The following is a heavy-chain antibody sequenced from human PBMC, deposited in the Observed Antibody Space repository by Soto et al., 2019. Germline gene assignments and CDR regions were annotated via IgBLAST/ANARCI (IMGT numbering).Heavy chain of an antibody. CDR1: GGSVNGYY. CDR3: ATRITVFGLLIPPFDP. J-gene: IGHJ5*02. Sequence: SETLSLTCAVYGGSVNGYYWNWIRQPPGKGLEWIGEINHTGGTHYNPSLKSRATMSVDTSKNQFSLRLSSVTAADTAIYYCATRITVFGLLIPPFDPWGQGTQVTVSS. CDR2: INHTGGT. V-gene: IGHV4-34*01. D-gene: IGHD3-3*01.